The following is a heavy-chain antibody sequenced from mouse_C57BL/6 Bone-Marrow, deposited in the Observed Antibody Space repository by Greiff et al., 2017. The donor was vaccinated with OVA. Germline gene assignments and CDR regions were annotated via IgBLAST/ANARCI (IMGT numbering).Heavy chain of an antibody. V-gene: IGHV1-81*01. Sequence: VQLQQSGAELARPGASVKLSCKASGYTFTSYGISWVKQRTGQGLEWIGEIYPRSGNTYYNEKFKGKATLTADKSSSTAYMELRSLTSEDSAVYFGAVYYGSSYGYFDVWGTGTTVTVSS. CDR1: GYTFTSYG. CDR3: AVYYGSSYGYFDV. J-gene: IGHJ1*03. D-gene: IGHD1-1*01. CDR2: IYPRSGNT.